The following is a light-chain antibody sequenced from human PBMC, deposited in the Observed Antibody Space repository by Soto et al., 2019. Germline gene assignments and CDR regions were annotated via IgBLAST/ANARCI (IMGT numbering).Light chain of an antibody. Sequence: DIQMTKSPSALSASVGDRVTITCRASQSISRWLAWYQQKPGKAPKLLIYKASSLRGGVPSRFGGSGSGTEFTLTISSLQPDGVASSYCQQYCGPYTFGQGSKQE. CDR2: KAS. CDR3: QQYCGPYT. J-gene: IGKJ2*01. V-gene: IGKV1-5*03. CDR1: QSISRW.